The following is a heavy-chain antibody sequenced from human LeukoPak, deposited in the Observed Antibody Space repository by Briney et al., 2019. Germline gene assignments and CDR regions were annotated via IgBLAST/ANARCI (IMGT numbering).Heavy chain of an antibody. V-gene: IGHV4-59*01. J-gene: IGHJ4*02. Sequence: SETLSLXCTVSGGSISSYYWSWIRQPPGKGLEWIGYIYYSGSTNYNPSLKSRVTISVDTSKNQFSLKLSSVTAADTAVYYCARDLWSGYDFGYWGQGTLVTVSS. CDR3: ARDLWSGYDFGY. D-gene: IGHD5-12*01. CDR2: IYYSGST. CDR1: GGSISSYY.